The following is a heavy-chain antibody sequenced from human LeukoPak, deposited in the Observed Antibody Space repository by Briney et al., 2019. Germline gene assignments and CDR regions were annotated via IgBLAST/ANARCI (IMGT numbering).Heavy chain of an antibody. Sequence: PSETLSLTCAVYGRSFSGYYWSWIRQPPGKGPEWIGEINPSGRTNYNPSLKSRVTISVDTSKNQFSLKWSSVTAADTAVYYCARVPSGVVEPPTRGDCFDFWGQGTPVTVSS. CDR2: INPSGRT. J-gene: IGHJ4*02. CDR3: ARVPSGVVEPPTRGDCFDF. V-gene: IGHV4-34*01. CDR1: GRSFSGYY. D-gene: IGHD2-2*01.